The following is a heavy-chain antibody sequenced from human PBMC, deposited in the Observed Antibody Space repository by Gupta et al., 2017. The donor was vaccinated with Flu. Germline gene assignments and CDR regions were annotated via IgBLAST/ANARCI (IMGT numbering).Heavy chain of an antibody. CDR2: IKSRADGGTA. D-gene: IGHD4-17*01. CDR1: TFSINNAW. CDR3: TTDSWTKVIPIDY. J-gene: IGHJ4*02. V-gene: IGHV3-15*01. Sequence: EVQLVQSGGGLVKPGGSLRLSCAASTFSINNAWMNWVRQAPGKGLEWVGHIKSRADGGTADYAAPVKGRFTILTDDSENTLYLQMNNLKTEDTGVYYCTTDSWTKVIPIDYWGQGTLVTVSS.